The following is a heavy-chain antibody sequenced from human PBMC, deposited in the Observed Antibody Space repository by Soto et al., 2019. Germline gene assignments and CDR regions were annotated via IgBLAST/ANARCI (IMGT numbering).Heavy chain of an antibody. J-gene: IGHJ4*02. D-gene: IGHD3-9*01. Sequence: ESGGGLVQPGGSLRLSCAASGFTFSSYSMNWVRQAPGKGLEWVSYISSSSSTIYYADSVKGRFTISRDNAKNSLYLQMNSLRAEDTAVYYCASEQDYDILTGYYTDYWGQGTLFTVSS. CDR1: GFTFSSYS. CDR3: ASEQDYDILTGYYTDY. V-gene: IGHV3-48*01. CDR2: ISSSSSTI.